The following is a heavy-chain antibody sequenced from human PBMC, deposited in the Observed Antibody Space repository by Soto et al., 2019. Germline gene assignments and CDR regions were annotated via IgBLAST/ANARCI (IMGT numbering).Heavy chain of an antibody. D-gene: IGHD5-18*01. J-gene: IGHJ4*02. CDR1: GFSLTTSGVG. V-gene: IGHV2-5*02. Sequence: QITLKESGPTRVRPTQTLALTCTFSGFSLTTSGVGVGWIRKTPGKALEWLAVIYWDDDKRYSPSLKSRLTITKXXSXNXXVVTMADMDPVDTATYFCAHRGYMYGNWDHGYFDYWGQGTLVTVSS. CDR3: AHRGYMYGNWDHGYFDY. CDR2: IYWDDDK.